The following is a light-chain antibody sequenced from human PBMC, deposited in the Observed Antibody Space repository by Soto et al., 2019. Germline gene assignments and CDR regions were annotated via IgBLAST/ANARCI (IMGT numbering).Light chain of an antibody. CDR1: SSDVGGYNY. CDR3: SSYTSSSTLGYV. CDR2: EVS. Sequence: LTQPASVSGSPGQSITISCTGTSSDVGGYNYVSWYQQHPGKAPKLMIYEVSNRPSGVSNRFSGSKSGNTASLTISGLQAEDEADYYCSSYTSSSTLGYVFGTGTKVTVL. V-gene: IGLV2-14*01. J-gene: IGLJ1*01.